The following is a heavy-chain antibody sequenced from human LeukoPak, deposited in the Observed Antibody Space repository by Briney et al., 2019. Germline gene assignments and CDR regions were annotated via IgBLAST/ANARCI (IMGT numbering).Heavy chain of an antibody. D-gene: IGHD2-21*01. J-gene: IGHJ4*01. CDR3: TRAGRKFLDY. V-gene: IGHV3-21*01. Sequence: GGSLRLSCAASGFTFSSYSMNWVRQAPGEGLEWVSSISSSSSYIYYADSVKGRFTISRDNAKNSLYLQMNSLRAEDTAVYYCTRAGRKFLDYWGQEPWSPSPQ. CDR2: ISSSSSYI. CDR1: GFTFSSYS.